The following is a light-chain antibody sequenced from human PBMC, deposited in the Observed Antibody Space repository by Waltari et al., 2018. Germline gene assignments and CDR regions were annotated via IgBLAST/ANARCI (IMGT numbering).Light chain of an antibody. Sequence: QSALTQPRSVSGSPGQSVTISCTGTRSDVGAYDYVSWYQQPPGKAPKLIIYDVTERPSGVPDRFSGSKSDNKASLTISGLQADDEADYYCCSYAGRYTNYVFGSGTKVTVL. CDR3: CSYAGRYTNYV. CDR2: DVT. J-gene: IGLJ1*01. CDR1: RSDVGAYDY. V-gene: IGLV2-11*01.